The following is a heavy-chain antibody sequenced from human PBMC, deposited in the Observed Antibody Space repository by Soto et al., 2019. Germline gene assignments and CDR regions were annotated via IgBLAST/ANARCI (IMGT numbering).Heavy chain of an antibody. V-gene: IGHV4-30-4*01. CDR1: GGSISSGEYY. Sequence: QVQLQESGPGLVKPSQTLSLTCTVSGGSISSGEYYWSWIRQPPGKGLEWIGYIYYSGSTYYNPSLKSRVTISVDTSKNQFSLKLSSVTAADTAVYYCARDLSGYCSGGSCYRENYYYYGMDVWGQGTTVTVSS. CDR3: ARDLSGYCSGGSCYRENYYYYGMDV. J-gene: IGHJ6*02. CDR2: IYYSGST. D-gene: IGHD2-15*01.